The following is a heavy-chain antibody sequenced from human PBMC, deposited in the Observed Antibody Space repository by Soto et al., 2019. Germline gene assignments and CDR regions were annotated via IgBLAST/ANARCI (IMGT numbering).Heavy chain of an antibody. V-gene: IGHV4-61*01. CDR1: GGSINISSYA. D-gene: IGHD1-1*01. CDR2: VYYSGST. CDR3: AGVRGNAPVSAL. Sequence: PSGSLSLTCTAAGGSINISSYAGSLIQQPPGKGLEWIGYVYYSGSTSYNPSLKSRVTISRDTSKNQFSLDLNSVTTAESSFNSCAGVRGNAPVSALRGHGTSVTGSP. J-gene: IGHJ1*01.